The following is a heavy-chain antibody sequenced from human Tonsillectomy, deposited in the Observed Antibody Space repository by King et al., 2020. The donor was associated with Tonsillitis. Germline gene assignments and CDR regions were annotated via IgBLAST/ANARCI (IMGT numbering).Heavy chain of an antibody. J-gene: IGHJ2*01. CDR3: VRRPITVIFLFTDWYFDL. CDR1: GFSFSTYW. V-gene: IGHV5-51*01. D-gene: IGHD3-22*01. Sequence: VQLVQSGAEVKKPGESLKISCQASGFSFSTYWIAWVRQMPGKGLEWMGIIFPTDSDTRYSPSFEGLVTISADKSINTAYLQWNSLRASDTAMYYCVRRPITVIFLFTDWYFDLWGRGTPVTVSS. CDR2: IFPTDSDT.